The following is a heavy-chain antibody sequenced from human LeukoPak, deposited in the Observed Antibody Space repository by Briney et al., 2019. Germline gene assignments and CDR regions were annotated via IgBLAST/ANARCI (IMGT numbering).Heavy chain of an antibody. CDR2: IYYSGST. Sequence: PSETLSLTCTVSGGSISSYYWSWIRQPPGEGLEWMGYIYYSGSTNYNPSLKSRVTISVDTSKNQFSLKLSSVTAADTAVYYCASTTVTTDYYYGMDVWGQGTTVTVSS. CDR3: ASTTVTTDYYYGMDV. D-gene: IGHD4-11*01. J-gene: IGHJ6*02. V-gene: IGHV4-59*01. CDR1: GGSISSYY.